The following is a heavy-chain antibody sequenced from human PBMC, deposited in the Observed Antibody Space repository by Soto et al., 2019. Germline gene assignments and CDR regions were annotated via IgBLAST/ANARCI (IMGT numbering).Heavy chain of an antibody. Sequence: SQTLSLTCDISGYSVSSSSAAWNWIRQSPSRGLEWLGRTYYRSKRIHEYTVSMESRITINPDTSKNQFSLHIYSVTPEDTAVYYCPGVVCFRGMDVWGKGTPVTVSS. D-gene: IGHD3-16*01. V-gene: IGHV6-1*01. J-gene: IGHJ6*04. CDR3: PGVVCFRGMDV. CDR2: TYYRSKRIH. CDR1: GYSVSSSSAA.